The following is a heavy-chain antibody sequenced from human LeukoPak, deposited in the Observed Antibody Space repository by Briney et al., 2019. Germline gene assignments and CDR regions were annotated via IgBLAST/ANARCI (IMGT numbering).Heavy chain of an antibody. CDR3: ARDNRDSSGYYYRYYYYYGMDV. CDR2: IYYSGST. CDR1: GGSISSYY. Sequence: SETLSLTCTVSGGSISSYYWSWIRQPPGKGLEWIGYIYYSGSTNYNPSLKSRVTISVDTSKNQFSLKLSSVTAADTAVYYYARDNRDSSGYYYRYYYYYGMDVWAKGPRSPSP. J-gene: IGHJ6*02. V-gene: IGHV4-59*01. D-gene: IGHD3-22*01.